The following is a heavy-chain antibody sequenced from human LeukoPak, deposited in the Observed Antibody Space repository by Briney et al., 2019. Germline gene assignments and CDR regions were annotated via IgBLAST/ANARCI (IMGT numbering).Heavy chain of an antibody. CDR2: ISGSTGNT. CDR1: GFTFDKYA. V-gene: IGHV3-23*01. CDR3: AKVLAGAGTRPLGY. D-gene: IGHD1-26*01. J-gene: IGHJ4*02. Sequence: QTGGSLRLSCAASGFTFDKYAMSWVRQAPGKGLEWVSLISGSTGNTYYADSVQGRFIISRDTSKDMLFLQMNSPRAEDTAVYYCAKVLAGAGTRPLGYWGQGTLVTVSS.